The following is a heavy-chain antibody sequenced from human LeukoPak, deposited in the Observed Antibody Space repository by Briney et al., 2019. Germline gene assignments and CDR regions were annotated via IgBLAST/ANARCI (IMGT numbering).Heavy chain of an antibody. CDR3: ARENWYLSD. D-gene: IGHD6-13*01. V-gene: IGHV3-74*01. J-gene: IGHJ4*02. CDR2: INPDGSDT. CDR1: GFTFRNYW. Sequence: PGGSLRLSCAASGFTFRNYWMHSVRQVPGKGLVWVSRINPDGSDTGYADSVKGRFTISRDNAKNTLYLQMNSLRADDTAVYYCARENWYLSDWGQGTLVTVS.